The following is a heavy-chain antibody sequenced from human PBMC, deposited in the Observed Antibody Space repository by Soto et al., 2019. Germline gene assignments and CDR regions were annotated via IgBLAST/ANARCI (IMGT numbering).Heavy chain of an antibody. J-gene: IGHJ4*02. D-gene: IGHD3-22*01. Sequence: GGSLRLSCAASGFTFSRYGMNWVRQAPGKGLEWVSSISGSSSYIYYADSVKGRFTISRDNAKNSLYLQMNSLRAEDTAVYYCARDTSVYYYDSSGYPLWGQGTLVTVSS. V-gene: IGHV3-21*01. CDR3: ARDTSVYYYDSSGYPL. CDR2: ISGSSSYI. CDR1: GFTFSRYG.